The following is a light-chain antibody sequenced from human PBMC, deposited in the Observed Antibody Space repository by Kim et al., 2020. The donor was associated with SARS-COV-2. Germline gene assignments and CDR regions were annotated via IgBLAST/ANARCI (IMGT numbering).Light chain of an antibody. Sequence: SPGQRATLSCRASQSVSSSYLAWYQQKPGQAPRLLIYGASSRATGIPDRFSGSGSGTDFTLTISRLEPEDFAVYYCQQYGSSPLTFGGGTKVDIK. J-gene: IGKJ4*01. CDR2: GAS. CDR3: QQYGSSPLT. CDR1: QSVSSSY. V-gene: IGKV3-20*01.